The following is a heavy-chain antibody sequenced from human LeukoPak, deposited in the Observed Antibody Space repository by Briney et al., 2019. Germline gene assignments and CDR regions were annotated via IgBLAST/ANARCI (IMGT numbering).Heavy chain of an antibody. J-gene: IGHJ4*02. D-gene: IGHD1-26*01. CDR1: GFTFDDYA. CDR3: ARGGGSYNFDY. V-gene: IGHV3-9*01. Sequence: GGSLRLSCAASGFTFDDYAMHWVRQAPGKGLEWVSGISWNSGSIGYADSVKGRFAISRDNAKNSLYLQMNSLRAEDTAVYYCARGGGSYNFDYWGQGTLVTVSS. CDR2: ISWNSGSI.